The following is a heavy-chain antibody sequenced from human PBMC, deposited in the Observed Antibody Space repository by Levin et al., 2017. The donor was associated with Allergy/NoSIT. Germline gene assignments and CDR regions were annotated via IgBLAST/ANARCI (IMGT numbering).Heavy chain of an antibody. J-gene: IGHJ4*02. D-gene: IGHD6-19*01. CDR1: GYTFTNHC. CDR3: ARRMNTGWYGDFDC. Sequence: GESLKISCKGFGYTFTNHCITWVRQMPGKGLEWLGRIDPLDSKINYSPSFQGHVTISFDKSISTAYLQWSSLKASDTAMYYCARRMNTGWYGDFDCWGQGTLVTVSS. CDR2: IDPLDSKI. V-gene: IGHV5-10-1*01.